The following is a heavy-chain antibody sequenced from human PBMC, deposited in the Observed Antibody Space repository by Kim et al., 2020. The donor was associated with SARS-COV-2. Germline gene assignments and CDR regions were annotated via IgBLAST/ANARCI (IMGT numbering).Heavy chain of an antibody. J-gene: IGHJ2*01. D-gene: IGHD5-12*01. Sequence: SETLSLTCTVSGGSISSYYWSWIRQPPGKVLEWIGNIYYSGSTNYNPSLKRRVTISVDTSKNQFSLKLSSVTAADTAVYYCARDPRGWLQPTAYWYFDLWGRGTLVTVSS. CDR3: ARDPRGWLQPTAYWYFDL. CDR1: GGSISSYY. CDR2: IYYSGST. V-gene: IGHV4-59*01.